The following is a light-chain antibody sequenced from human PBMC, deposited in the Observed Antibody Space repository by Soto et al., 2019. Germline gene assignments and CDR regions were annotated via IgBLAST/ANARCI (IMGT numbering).Light chain of an antibody. J-gene: IGKJ1*01. CDR3: HQRQSWPRT. CDR2: GAS. Sequence: ETVVTQSAATLSVSPGERATLSCRASQSVRTNLAWYQQKPGQAPRLLLYGASTRAAGIPARFSASGSGTDFTLTISDVQPEDFALYYCHQRQSWPRTFGQGTKVDI. CDR1: QSVRTN. V-gene: IGKV3D-15*01.